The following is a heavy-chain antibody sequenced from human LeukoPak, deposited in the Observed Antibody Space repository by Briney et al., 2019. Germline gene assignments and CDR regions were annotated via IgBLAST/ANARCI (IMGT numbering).Heavy chain of an antibody. CDR2: ISSSSSYI. D-gene: IGHD4-17*01. Sequence: GGSLRLSCAASGLTFSSYSMNWVRQAPGKGLEWVSSISSSSSYIYYADSVKGRFTISRDNAKNSLYLQMNSLRAEDTAVYYCALDYGDYYAFDIWGQGTMVTVSS. V-gene: IGHV3-21*01. CDR3: ALDYGDYYAFDI. J-gene: IGHJ3*02. CDR1: GLTFSSYS.